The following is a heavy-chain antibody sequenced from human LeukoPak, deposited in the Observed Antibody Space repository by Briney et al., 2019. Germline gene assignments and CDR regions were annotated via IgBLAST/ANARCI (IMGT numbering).Heavy chain of an antibody. V-gene: IGHV1-18*01. CDR3: AREGASGSYGV. Sequence: ASVKVSCKASGYTFTSYAINWVRQAPGQGLEWMGWIRVYNGNTNYAQKLQGRVTMTTDTSTSTAYMELSSLRSEDTAVYYCAREGASGSYGVWGQGTLVTVSS. J-gene: IGHJ4*02. CDR1: GYTFTSYA. CDR2: IRVYNGNT. D-gene: IGHD1-26*01.